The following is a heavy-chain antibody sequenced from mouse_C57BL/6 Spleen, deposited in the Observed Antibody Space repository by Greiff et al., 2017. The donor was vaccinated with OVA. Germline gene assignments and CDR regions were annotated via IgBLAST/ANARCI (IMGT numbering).Heavy chain of an antibody. J-gene: IGHJ4*01. D-gene: IGHD1-1*01. CDR2: INPYNGDT. CDR3: ARERGTTVSKRYYYAMDY. CDR1: GYSFTGYF. V-gene: IGHV1-20*01. Sequence: EVQLQQSGPELVKPGDSVKISCKASGYSFTGYFMNWVMQSHGKSLEWIGRINPYNGDTFYNQKFKGKATLTVDKSSSTAHMELRSLTSEDSAVYYCARERGTTVSKRYYYAMDYWGQGTSVTVSS.